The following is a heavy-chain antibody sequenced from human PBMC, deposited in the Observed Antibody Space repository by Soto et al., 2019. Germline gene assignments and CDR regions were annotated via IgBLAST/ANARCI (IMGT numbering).Heavy chain of an antibody. CDR1: AFSISSNY. D-gene: IGHD3-10*01. CDR3: ARGQQVSTIRGVQGFDY. CDR2: LYSGGTS. V-gene: IGHV3-53*02. Sequence: EMQLVETGGGLIQPGGSLRLSCAASAFSISSNYMTWVRQAPGKGLEWVSLLYSGGTSYYADSVKGRFTISRDNSKNTLFLQMNRLKTEDTAVYYCARGQQVSTIRGVQGFDYWGQGTLVTVSS. J-gene: IGHJ4*02.